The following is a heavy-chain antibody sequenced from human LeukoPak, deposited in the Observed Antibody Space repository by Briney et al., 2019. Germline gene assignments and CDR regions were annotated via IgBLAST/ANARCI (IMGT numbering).Heavy chain of an antibody. CDR2: IKYDGSAT. CDR1: GFTFSDYW. CDR3: VSGSLQSGYNSDY. J-gene: IGHJ4*02. D-gene: IGHD3-3*01. V-gene: IGHV3-74*01. Sequence: GGSLRLSCKASGFTFSDYWMHWVRQAPGKGLVWVSHIKYDGSATNYADSVKGRFTISRDNAKNTLYLQMNSLRAEDTAVYYCVSGSLQSGYNSDYWGQGALVTVSS.